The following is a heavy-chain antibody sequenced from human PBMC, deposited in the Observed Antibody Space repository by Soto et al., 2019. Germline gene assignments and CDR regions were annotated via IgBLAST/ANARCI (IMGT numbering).Heavy chain of an antibody. V-gene: IGHV3-7*01. J-gene: IGHJ6*02. CDR1: GQTFNRYW. D-gene: IGHD3-3*01. CDR3: VRTRSDSWSSDFDSIHV. CDR2: IKQDGSEE. Sequence: DVQLAESGGGLVQPGGSLRLSCVASGQTFNRYWMSWVRQAPGKGLEWVANIKQDGSEEYYVDSVKGRFTISRDNAKKSLYLQMNSRRAADAAMYYGVRTRSDSWSSDFDSIHVSGQAPTVIASS.